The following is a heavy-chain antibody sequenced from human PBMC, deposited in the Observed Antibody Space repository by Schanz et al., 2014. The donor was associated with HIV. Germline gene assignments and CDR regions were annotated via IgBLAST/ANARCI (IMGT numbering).Heavy chain of an antibody. D-gene: IGHD5-12*01. Sequence: EVQLLDSGGGLVQPGGSLRLSCAASGLKFSASPMTWVRQAPGKGLEWVSTISAAGASTYYGASVKGRFTISRDNSQDTLFLQMDSLRAEDTAIYYCAKVLTSVNGGYNFWDGFDIWGQGTMVTVSS. CDR3: AKVLTSVNGGYNFWDGFDI. J-gene: IGHJ3*02. CDR1: GLKFSASP. CDR2: ISAAGAST. V-gene: IGHV3-23*01.